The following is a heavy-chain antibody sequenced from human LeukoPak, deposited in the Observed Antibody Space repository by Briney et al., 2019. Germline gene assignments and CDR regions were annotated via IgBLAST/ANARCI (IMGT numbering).Heavy chain of an antibody. V-gene: IGHV4-59*01. Sequence: SETLSPTCTVSGGSISSYYWNWIRQPPGKGLEWIGYIYYSGSTNYNPSLKSRVTISVDTSKNQFSLKLSSVTAADTAVYYCARAVISFGGVIAKGFDSWGQGTLVTISS. CDR1: GGSISSYY. CDR3: ARAVISFGGVIAKGFDS. D-gene: IGHD3-16*02. CDR2: IYYSGST. J-gene: IGHJ4*02.